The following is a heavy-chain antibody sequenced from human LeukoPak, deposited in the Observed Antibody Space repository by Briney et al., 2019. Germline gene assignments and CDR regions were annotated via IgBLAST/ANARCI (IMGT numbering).Heavy chain of an antibody. J-gene: IGHJ4*02. D-gene: IGHD3-16*01. CDR3: AKGGYYDYVWGSRNSYFDY. V-gene: IGHV3-30*18. CDR1: GFTFSTYG. CDR2: ISYDGGHQ. Sequence: GGSLRLSCAASGFTFSTYGMHWVRQAPGKGLEWVAVISYDGGHQHYADSVKGRFTISRDKSKNTLYLQMNSLRAEDTAGYYCAKGGYYDYVWGSRNSYFDYWGQGTLVTVSS.